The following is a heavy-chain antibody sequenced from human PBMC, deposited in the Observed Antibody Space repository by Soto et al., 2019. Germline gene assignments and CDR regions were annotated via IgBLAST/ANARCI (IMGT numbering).Heavy chain of an antibody. CDR3: ARAPMVLSRSYFDS. J-gene: IGHJ4*02. V-gene: IGHV4-59*01. CDR2: ISYSGNT. D-gene: IGHD2-8*01. CDR1: GGSISNFY. Sequence: PSETLSLTCTVSGGSISNFYWIWIRQPPGEGLEWIGYISYSGNTNYNPSLKSRVSISVDTSKNQLSLNLTSVTAADTAVYYCARAPMVLSRSYFDSWGQGTPVTVSS.